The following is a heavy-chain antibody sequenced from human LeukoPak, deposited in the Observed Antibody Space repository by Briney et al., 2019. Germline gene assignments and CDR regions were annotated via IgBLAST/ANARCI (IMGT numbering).Heavy chain of an antibody. D-gene: IGHD6-13*01. CDR3: ARSSLYSSNWYFDY. CDR2: IYYSGST. V-gene: IGHV4-59*08. J-gene: IGHJ4*02. Sequence: PSETLSLTCTVSGGSISSYYWSWLRQPPGKGLEWIGYIYYSGSTNYNPSLKSRVHISVDTSKNQFSLKLSSVTAADTAVYYSARSSLYSSNWYFDYWGQGTLVTVSS. CDR1: GGSISSYY.